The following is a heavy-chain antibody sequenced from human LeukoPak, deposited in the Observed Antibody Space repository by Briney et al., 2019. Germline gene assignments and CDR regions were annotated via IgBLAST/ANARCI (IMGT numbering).Heavy chain of an antibody. CDR1: GGSISSYY. Sequence: SETLSLTCTVSGGSISSYYWSWIRQPPGKGLEWIGYIYYSGSTNYNPSLKSRVTISVDTSKNQFSLKLSSVTAADTAVYYCARDRSSGWYFDCWGQGTLVTVSS. D-gene: IGHD6-19*01. CDR3: ARDRSSGWYFDC. CDR2: IYYSGST. V-gene: IGHV4-59*01. J-gene: IGHJ4*02.